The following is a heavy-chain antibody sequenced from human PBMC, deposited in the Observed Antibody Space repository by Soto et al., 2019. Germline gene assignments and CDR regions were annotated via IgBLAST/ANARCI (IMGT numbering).Heavy chain of an antibody. CDR3: ARGYSSGWLAYYYYGMDV. CDR2: IYSSGST. J-gene: IGHJ6*02. Sequence: PSETLSLTCTVSGGSISSGGYYWSGIRQHQGKGLERIGYIYSSGSTYYNPSLKSRVTVAVDTSKNQFSLKLSSVTAADTSVYYSARGYSSGWLAYYYYGMDVWGQGTTVTISS. D-gene: IGHD6-19*01. V-gene: IGHV4-31*03. CDR1: GGSISSGGYY.